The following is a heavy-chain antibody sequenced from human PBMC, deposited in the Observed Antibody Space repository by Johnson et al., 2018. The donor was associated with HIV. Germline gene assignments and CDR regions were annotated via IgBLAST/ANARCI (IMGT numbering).Heavy chain of an antibody. D-gene: IGHD6-13*01. CDR2: IYSGGST. CDR1: GFTVSSNY. Sequence: VQLVESGGGLVQPGGSLRLSCAASGFTVSSNYMTWVRQAPGKGLEWASVIYSGGSTYYADSVKGRFTISRDNSKNTLYLQMNTLRAEDTAVYYGARDFRYGSIWYDAFDIWGQGTMVTVSS. J-gene: IGHJ3*02. V-gene: IGHV3-66*01. CDR3: ARDFRYGSIWYDAFDI.